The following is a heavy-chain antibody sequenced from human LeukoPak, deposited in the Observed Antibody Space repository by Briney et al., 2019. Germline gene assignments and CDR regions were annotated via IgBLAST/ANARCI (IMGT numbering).Heavy chain of an antibody. CDR3: AKLYSGSYGD. CDR1: GFSFSSYS. V-gene: IGHV3-21*04. D-gene: IGHD1-26*01. CDR2: ISSSSSHI. Sequence: PGGSLRLSCAASGFSFSSYSMNWVRQAPGKGLEWVSSISSSSSHIYYADSVKGRFTISRDNSKNTLYLQMNSLRAEDTAVYYCAKLYSGSYGDWGQGTLVTVSS. J-gene: IGHJ4*02.